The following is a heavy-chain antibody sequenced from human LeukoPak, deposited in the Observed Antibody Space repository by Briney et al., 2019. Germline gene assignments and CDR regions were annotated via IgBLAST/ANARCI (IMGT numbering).Heavy chain of an antibody. D-gene: IGHD2-15*01. CDR2: IYTSGST. CDR3: ARGRLLLPGYFDN. Sequence: PSQTLSLTCTVSGGSISSGSYYWSWIRQPAGKGLEWIGRIYTSGSTNYNPSLKSRVTISVDTSKNQFSLKLSSVTAADTAVYYCARGRLLLPGYFDNWGQGTLVTVSS. V-gene: IGHV4-61*02. CDR1: GGSISSGSYY. J-gene: IGHJ4*02.